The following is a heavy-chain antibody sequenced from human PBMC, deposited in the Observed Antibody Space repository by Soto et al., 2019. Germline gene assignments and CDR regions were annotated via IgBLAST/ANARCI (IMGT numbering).Heavy chain of an antibody. CDR3: ARERCSTTCPMDV. D-gene: IGHD2-2*01. J-gene: IGHJ6*02. CDR1: GGSISSGGYY. CDR2: IYYSGST. V-gene: IGHV4-31*03. Sequence: SETLSLTCTVSGGSISSGGYYWAWIRQHPGKGLEWIGYIYYSGSTYYNPPLKSRLIISIDTSKNQFSLRLSSVTAADTAVYYCARERCSTTCPMDVWGQAARVTVSS.